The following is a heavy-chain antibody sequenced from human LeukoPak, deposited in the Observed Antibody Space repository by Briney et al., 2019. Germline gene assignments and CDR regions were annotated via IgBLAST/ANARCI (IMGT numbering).Heavy chain of an antibody. V-gene: IGHV3-21*01. Sequence: GGSLRLSCATSGFGFSSYSMNWVRQAPGKGLEWVSSISSSSSDIYYADSLKGRFTISRDNAKNSLYLQMNSLRAEDTAVYYCARDNVAVAGTVDYWGQGTLVTVSS. J-gene: IGHJ4*02. D-gene: IGHD6-19*01. CDR1: GFGFSSYS. CDR2: ISSSSSDI. CDR3: ARDNVAVAGTVDY.